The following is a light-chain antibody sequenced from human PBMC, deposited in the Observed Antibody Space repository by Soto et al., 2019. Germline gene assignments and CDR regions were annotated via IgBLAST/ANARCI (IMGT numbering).Light chain of an antibody. CDR2: AAS. CDR3: QQLNSYPLT. CDR1: QAISHY. Sequence: DIQLTQSPSFLSASVGDRVTITCRASQAISHYLAWYQQRPGTAPNLLISAASTLQSGVPSRFSGSGSGTEFTLTISSLQAADFATYYCQQLNSYPLTFGGGTKVEI. V-gene: IGKV1-9*01. J-gene: IGKJ4*02.